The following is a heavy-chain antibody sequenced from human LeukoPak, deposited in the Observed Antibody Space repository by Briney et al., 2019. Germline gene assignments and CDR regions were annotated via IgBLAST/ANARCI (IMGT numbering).Heavy chain of an antibody. Sequence: GGSLRLSCAASGFTFSSSAMSWVRQVPGKGLEWVSGISASGGSTSYADSVRGRFTISRDNSKNTLYVQMNSLRAEDTAVYYCARGLGGGSYGYWGQGTLVTVSS. J-gene: IGHJ4*02. CDR3: ARGLGGGSYGY. D-gene: IGHD1-26*01. CDR2: ISASGGST. CDR1: GFTFSSSA. V-gene: IGHV3-23*01.